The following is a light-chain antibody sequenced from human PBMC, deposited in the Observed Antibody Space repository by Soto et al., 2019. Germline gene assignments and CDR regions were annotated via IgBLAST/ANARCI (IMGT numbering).Light chain of an antibody. J-gene: IGLJ3*02. V-gene: IGLV2-8*01. CDR1: SSDVGGYNY. CDR2: EVT. Sequence: QSVLTQPPSASGSPGQPVTISCTGTSSDVGGYNYVSWYQQHPGKAPKLIIYEVTKRPSGVPDRFSGSKSGNTASLTVSGLLAEDEADYYCSSHAGIINVVFGGGTKLTVL. CDR3: SSHAGIINVV.